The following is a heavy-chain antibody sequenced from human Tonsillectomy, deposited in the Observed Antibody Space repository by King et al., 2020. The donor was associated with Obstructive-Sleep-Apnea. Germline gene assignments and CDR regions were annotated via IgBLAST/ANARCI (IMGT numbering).Heavy chain of an antibody. D-gene: IGHD6-25*01. V-gene: IGHV3-30*04. CDR1: GFTFSSFP. Sequence: VQLVESGGGVVQPGRSLRLSCTASGFTFSSFPMHWVRQAPGKGLEWVSVISYDGSNKYCADSVKGRFTISRDNSKNTLYLQLNSLRAEDTAVYYCARDLIGSAAWGQGTLVTVSS. CDR2: ISYDGSNK. J-gene: IGHJ5*02. CDR3: ARDLIGSAA.